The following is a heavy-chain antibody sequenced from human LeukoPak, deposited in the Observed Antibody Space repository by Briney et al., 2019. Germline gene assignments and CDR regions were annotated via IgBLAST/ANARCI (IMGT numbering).Heavy chain of an antibody. CDR2: INHSGST. D-gene: IGHD2-21*02. J-gene: IGHJ5*02. CDR1: GGSFSGYY. Sequence: PSETLSLTCAVYGGSFSGYYWSWIRQPPGKGLEWTGEINHSGSTNYNPSLKSRVTISVDTSKNQFSLKLSSVTAADTAVYYCARLSCGGDCSGSWGQGTLVTVSS. V-gene: IGHV4-34*01. CDR3: ARLSCGGDCSGS.